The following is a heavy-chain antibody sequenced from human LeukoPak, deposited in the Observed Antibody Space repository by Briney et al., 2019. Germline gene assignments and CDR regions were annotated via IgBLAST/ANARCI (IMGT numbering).Heavy chain of an antibody. CDR1: GFTFSSYG. D-gene: IGHD3-10*01. CDR2: ISYDGSNK. CDR3: AKLYYYGSGSSLPDAFDI. J-gene: IGHJ3*02. Sequence: PGRSLRLSCAASGFTFSSYGMHWVRQAPGKGLEWVAVISYDGSNKYYADSVKGRFTISRDNSKNTLYLQMNSLRAEDTAVYYCAKLYYYGSGSSLPDAFDIWGQGTMVTVSS. V-gene: IGHV3-30*18.